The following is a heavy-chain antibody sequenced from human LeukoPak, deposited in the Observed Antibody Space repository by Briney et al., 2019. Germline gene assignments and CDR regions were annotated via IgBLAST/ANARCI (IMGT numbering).Heavy chain of an antibody. J-gene: IGHJ6*02. Sequence: SVKVSCKASGGTFSSYAISWVRQAPGQGLEWMGRIIPILGIANYAQKFQGRVTITADKSTSTAYMELSSLRSEDTAVYYCARGGTSWIQLWDYYYYGMDVWGQGTTVTVSS. CDR2: IIPILGIA. D-gene: IGHD5-18*01. CDR1: GGTFSSYA. V-gene: IGHV1-69*04. CDR3: ARGGTSWIQLWDYYYYGMDV.